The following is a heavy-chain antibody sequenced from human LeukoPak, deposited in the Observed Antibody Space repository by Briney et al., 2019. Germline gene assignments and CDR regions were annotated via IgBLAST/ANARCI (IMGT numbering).Heavy chain of an antibody. CDR3: AKSGRTYYDILTGYYTPTHYYGMDV. CDR2: ISWNSGSI. J-gene: IGHJ6*02. D-gene: IGHD3-9*01. V-gene: IGHV3-9*01. CDR1: GFTFDDYA. Sequence: GGSLRLSCAASGFTFDDYAMHWVRHAPGKGLEWVSGISWNSGSIGYADSVKGRFTISRDNAKNSLYLQMNSLRAEDTALYYCAKSGRTYYDILTGYYTPTHYYGMDVWGQGTTVTVSS.